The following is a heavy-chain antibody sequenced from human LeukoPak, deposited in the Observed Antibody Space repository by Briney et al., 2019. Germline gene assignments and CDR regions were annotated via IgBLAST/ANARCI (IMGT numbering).Heavy chain of an antibody. V-gene: IGHV1-69*05. D-gene: IGHD2-15*01. Sequence: SVKVSCKASGGTFSSYAISWVRQAPGQGLEWMGGIIPIFGTANYAQKFQGRVTITTDESTSTAYMELSSLRSEDTAVYYCARSRPTGYGRIYYFDYWGQGTLSPSPQ. CDR1: GGTFSSYA. CDR3: ARSRPTGYGRIYYFDY. J-gene: IGHJ4*02. CDR2: IIPIFGTA.